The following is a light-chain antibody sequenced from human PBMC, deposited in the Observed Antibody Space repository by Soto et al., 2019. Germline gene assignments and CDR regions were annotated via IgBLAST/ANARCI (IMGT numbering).Light chain of an antibody. CDR1: QSVLYSPNNKNF. CDR3: QQYYSAPWT. V-gene: IGKV4-1*01. Sequence: DIVMTQSPDSLAVSLGERATINCKSSQSVLYSPNNKNFLTWYQQKPGQPPKLLIYWASTRESGVPDRFSGSGSGTDFTLTISSLQAEDVAVYYCQQYYSAPWTLGQGTKVEIK. CDR2: WAS. J-gene: IGKJ1*01.